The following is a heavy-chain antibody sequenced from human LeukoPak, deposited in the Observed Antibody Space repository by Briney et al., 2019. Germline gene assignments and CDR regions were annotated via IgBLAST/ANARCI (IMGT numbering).Heavy chain of an antibody. CDR1: GGSISSSSHY. J-gene: IGHJ4*02. V-gene: IGHV4-39*01. CDR2: IYYRGSS. D-gene: IGHD3-22*01. Sequence: SETLSLTCTVSGGSISSSSHYWGWIRQPPGKGLERIGTIYYRGSSSYNPSLKSRVTMSVDTSKNHFSLKLSSVTAADTAVYFCARQSDSSGYFSFNYWGQGTLVTVSS. CDR3: ARQSDSSGYFSFNY.